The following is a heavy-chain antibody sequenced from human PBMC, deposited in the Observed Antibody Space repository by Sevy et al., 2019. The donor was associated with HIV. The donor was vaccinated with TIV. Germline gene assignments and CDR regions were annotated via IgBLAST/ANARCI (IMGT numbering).Heavy chain of an antibody. CDR2: LSLHSEDI. CDR1: GFTFDDFA. D-gene: IGHD3-10*01. CDR3: AKGRGAISATNYFDA. Sequence: GGSLRLSCVASGFTFDDFAMHWVRQPPGKGLEWVSGLSLHSEDIIYADSVKGRFTISRDNAKNSLYLQMNTLRPEDTAFYYCAKGRGAISATNYFDAWGQGTLVTVSS. J-gene: IGHJ5*02. V-gene: IGHV3-9*01.